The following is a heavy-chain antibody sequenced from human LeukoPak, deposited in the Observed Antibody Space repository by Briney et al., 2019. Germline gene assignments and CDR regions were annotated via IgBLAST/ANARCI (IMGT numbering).Heavy chain of an antibody. Sequence: PSETLSLTCTVSGGSISSYYWSWIRQPPGKGLEWIGYIYYSGSTNYNPSLKSRVTISVDTSKNQFSLKLSSVTAADTAVYYCARSPVLRYFDWLSFDYWGQGTLVTVSS. CDR3: ARSPVLRYFDWLSFDY. D-gene: IGHD3-9*01. CDR2: IYYSGST. J-gene: IGHJ4*02. CDR1: GGSISSYY. V-gene: IGHV4-59*01.